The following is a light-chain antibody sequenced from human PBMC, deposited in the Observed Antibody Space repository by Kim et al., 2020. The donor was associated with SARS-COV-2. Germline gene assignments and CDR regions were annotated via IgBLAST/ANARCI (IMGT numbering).Light chain of an antibody. CDR1: ELGDKY. Sequence: SYELTQPTSVSVSPGQTVNITCSGEELGDKYACWYQQRPGQSPMLVIYQYNKRPSGIPERFSGSNSGNTATLTISGTQAMDEADYYCQAWDANTALFGGGTKLTVL. CDR2: QYN. V-gene: IGLV3-1*01. CDR3: QAWDANTAL. J-gene: IGLJ2*01.